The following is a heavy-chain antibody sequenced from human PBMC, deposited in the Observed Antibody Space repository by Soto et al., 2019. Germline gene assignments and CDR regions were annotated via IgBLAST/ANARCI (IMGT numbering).Heavy chain of an antibody. CDR3: AREMGACSDSSCYPGPYDS. CDR2: INPNSGGA. CDR1: GYTFVDFY. Sequence: ASVKVSCKASGYTFVDFYIHWVRQAPGQGLEWMGWINPNSGGASYAQKFLGRVTMTRDTSISTAYMELSRLKSDDTAVYYCAREMGACSDSSCYPGPYDSWGQGTLVTVSS. J-gene: IGHJ5*02. V-gene: IGHV1-2*02. D-gene: IGHD3-16*01.